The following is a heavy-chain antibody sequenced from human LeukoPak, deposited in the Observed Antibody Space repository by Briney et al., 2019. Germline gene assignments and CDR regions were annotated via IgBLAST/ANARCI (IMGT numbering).Heavy chain of an antibody. CDR2: IKSDESST. CDR1: GFTFSSYW. V-gene: IGHV3-74*01. CDR3: AREAAAYCSGGSCYPRY. D-gene: IGHD2-15*01. J-gene: IGHJ4*02. Sequence: GGSLRLSCAASGFTFSSYWMHWVRQAPGKGLVWVSRIKSDESSTTYADSVKGRFTISRDNAKNTLYLQMNSLRAEDAAVYYCAREAAAYCSGGSCYPRYWGQGTLVTVSS.